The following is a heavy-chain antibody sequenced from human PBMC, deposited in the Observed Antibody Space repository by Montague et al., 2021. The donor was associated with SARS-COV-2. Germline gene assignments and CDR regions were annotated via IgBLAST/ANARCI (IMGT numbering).Heavy chain of an antibody. J-gene: IGHJ3*02. CDR1: GGSISSGGYY. CDR3: ARARTRITMIVVVIDAFDI. V-gene: IGHV4-31*03. Sequence: SETRSLTCTVSGGSISSGGYYWSWIRQHPGKGLEWIGYIYYRGSTYYXPSLKSRVTISVGTSKNQFSLKLSSVTAADTAVYYCARARTRITMIVVVIDAFDIWGQGTMVTVSS. CDR2: IYYRGST. D-gene: IGHD3-22*01.